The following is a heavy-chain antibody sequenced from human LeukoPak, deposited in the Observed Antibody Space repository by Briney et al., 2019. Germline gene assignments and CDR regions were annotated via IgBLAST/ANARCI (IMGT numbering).Heavy chain of an antibody. CDR2: SYYSGST. D-gene: IGHD3-3*01. CDR3: ARVGVYYDFWSGSHSTLYGMDV. J-gene: IGHJ6*02. V-gene: IGHV4-59*01. CDR1: GGSISSYY. Sequence: PSETLSLTCTVSGGSISSYYWSWIRQPPGKGLEWIGYSYYSGSTNYNPSLKSRVTISVDTSKNQFSLKLSSVTAAATAVYYCARVGVYYDFWSGSHSTLYGMDVWGQGTTVTVSS.